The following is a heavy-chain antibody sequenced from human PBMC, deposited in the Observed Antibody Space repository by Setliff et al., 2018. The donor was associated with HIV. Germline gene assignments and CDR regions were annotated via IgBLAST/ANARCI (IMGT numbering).Heavy chain of an antibody. D-gene: IGHD5-18*01. CDR3: ARRGDSYGLDPIYYYYYYMGV. V-gene: IGHV1-18*01. CDR1: GYTFTSYG. CDR2: ITPFNGNT. J-gene: IGHJ6*03. Sequence: GASVKVSCKASGYTFTSYGISWVRQAPGQGLEWMGWITPFNGNTNYAQKLQGRVTMTTDTSTSTAYMELRSLRSDDTAVYYCARRGDSYGLDPIYYYYYYMGVWGKGTTVTSP.